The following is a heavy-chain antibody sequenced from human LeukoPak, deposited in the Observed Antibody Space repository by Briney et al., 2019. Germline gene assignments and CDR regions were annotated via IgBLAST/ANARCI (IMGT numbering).Heavy chain of an antibody. D-gene: IGHD6-13*01. V-gene: IGHV4-59*01. J-gene: IGHJ4*02. CDR2: IYYSGST. CDR1: GGSISSYY. CDR3: AREIAAAGMTYFDY. Sequence: SETLSLTCTVSGGSISSYYWSWIRQPPGEGLEWIGYIYYSGSTNYNPSLKSRVTISVDTSKNQFSLKLSSVTAADTAVYYCAREIAAAGMTYFDYWGQGTLVTVSS.